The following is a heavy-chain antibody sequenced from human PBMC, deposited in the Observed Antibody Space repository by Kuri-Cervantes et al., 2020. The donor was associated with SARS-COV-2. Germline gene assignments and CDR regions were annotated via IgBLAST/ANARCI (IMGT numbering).Heavy chain of an antibody. CDR3: VGVLSNWFDP. CDR2: ISGRGDT. Sequence: GSLRPSCTVSGASISTSYWNWIRHPAGKPLQWIGRISGRGDTIYNPSLKSRASMSVVTSKNQFSLTLTSVTAADTAVYYCVGVLSNWFDPWGQGTLVTVSS. D-gene: IGHD2/OR15-2a*01. J-gene: IGHJ5*02. CDR1: GASISTSY. V-gene: IGHV4-4*07.